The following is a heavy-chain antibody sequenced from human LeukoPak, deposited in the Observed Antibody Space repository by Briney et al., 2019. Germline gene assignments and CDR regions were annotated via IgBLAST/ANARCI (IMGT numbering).Heavy chain of an antibody. CDR3: ARDFRAYGDYDVDY. CDR1: GFTFSSYS. V-gene: IGHV3-21*01. Sequence: GGSLRLSCAASGFTFSSYSMNWVRQAPGKGLEWVSSISSSSSYIYYADSVKGRFTISRDNAKNSLYLQMNSLRAEGTAVYYCARDFRAYGDYDVDYWGQGTLVTVSS. CDR2: ISSSSSYI. J-gene: IGHJ4*02. D-gene: IGHD4-17*01.